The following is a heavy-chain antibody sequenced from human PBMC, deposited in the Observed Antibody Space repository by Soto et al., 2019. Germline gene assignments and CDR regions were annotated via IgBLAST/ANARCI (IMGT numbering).Heavy chain of an antibody. V-gene: IGHV4-4*02. CDR3: ARVRYDRSSFDH. J-gene: IGHJ4*02. D-gene: IGHD3-22*01. CDR2: ITHSGIT. Sequence: QVQLQESGPGLVRPSGALSVTCADSGYSISRSYWWSWVRQSPGKGLVWIGEITHSGITNYNPSLKSRVTISGDKSKNQLSLKLTSVTAADTAVYYCARVRYDRSSFDHWGQGTVVSVSS. CDR1: GYSISRSYW.